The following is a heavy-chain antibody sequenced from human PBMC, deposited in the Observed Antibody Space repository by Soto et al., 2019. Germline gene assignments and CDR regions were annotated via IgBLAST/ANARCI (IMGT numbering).Heavy chain of an antibody. CDR2: ISSSSSTI. V-gene: IGHV3-48*01. CDR3: VRGTPTPGLDI. CDR1: GFTFSSYS. D-gene: IGHD1-1*01. Sequence: GGSLRLSCAASGFTFSSYSMNWVRQAPGKGLEWVSYISSSSSTIYYADSVKGRFTISRDNAKNSLYLNMDSLRVGDTATYYCVRGTPTPGLDIWGRGTTVTVS. J-gene: IGHJ6*02.